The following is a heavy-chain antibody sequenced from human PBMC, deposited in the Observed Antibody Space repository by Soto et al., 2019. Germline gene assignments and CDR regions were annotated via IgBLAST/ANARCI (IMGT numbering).Heavy chain of an antibody. Sequence: SETLSLTCTVSGGSINNYYWSWIRQPPGKELEWIGYIYYSGYTNYNPSLKSRVTISVDTSKNQFSLEVRSVTAADTAVYYCERRGYNNNCLDYWGQGILVTVSS. CDR3: ERRGYNNNCLDY. CDR1: GGSINNYY. D-gene: IGHD6-13*01. J-gene: IGHJ4*02. CDR2: IYYSGYT. V-gene: IGHV4-59*08.